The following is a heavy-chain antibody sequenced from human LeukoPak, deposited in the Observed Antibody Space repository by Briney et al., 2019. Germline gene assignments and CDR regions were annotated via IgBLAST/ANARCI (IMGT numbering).Heavy chain of an antibody. CDR2: IYYSGST. CDR3: ARLARRYCSSTSCYSNWFDP. V-gene: IGHV4-59*12. Sequence: SETLSLTCTVSGGSIDSYYWSWIRQPPGKRLEWIGYIYYSGSTKYNPSLKSRVTISVDTSKNQFSLKLSSVTAADTAVYYCARLARRYCSSTSCYSNWFDPWGQGTLVTVSS. D-gene: IGHD2-2*01. CDR1: GGSIDSYY. J-gene: IGHJ5*02.